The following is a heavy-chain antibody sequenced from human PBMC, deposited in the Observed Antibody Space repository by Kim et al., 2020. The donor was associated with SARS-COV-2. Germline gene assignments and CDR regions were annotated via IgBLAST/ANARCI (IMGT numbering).Heavy chain of an antibody. V-gene: IGHV3-48*03. J-gene: IGHJ3*02. Sequence: IYYADSVKGRFTISRDNAKNSLYLQMNSLRAEDTAVYYCARVKIDGAFDIWGQGTMVTVSS. CDR2: I. CDR3: ARVKIDGAFDI. D-gene: IGHD3-22*01.